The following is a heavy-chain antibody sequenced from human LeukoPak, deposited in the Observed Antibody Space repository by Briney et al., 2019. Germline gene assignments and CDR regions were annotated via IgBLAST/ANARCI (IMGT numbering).Heavy chain of an antibody. CDR3: AKGMSGSCYSGLHC. J-gene: IGHJ4*02. CDR2: ISGSGDST. D-gene: IGHD2-15*01. V-gene: IGHV3-23*01. Sequence: GGSLRLSCAASGFTFSGSAMTWVRQAPGKGLERVSVISGSGDSTFYADSVEGRFTISRDSSKNTVYLQMNSLRAGDTAIYYCAKGMSGSCYSGLHCWGQGTLVTVSS. CDR1: GFTFSGSA.